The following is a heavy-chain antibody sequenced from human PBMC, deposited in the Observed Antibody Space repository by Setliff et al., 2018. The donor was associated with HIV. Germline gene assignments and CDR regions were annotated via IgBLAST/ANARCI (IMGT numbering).Heavy chain of an antibody. D-gene: IGHD6-13*01. CDR3: ARGLPRRHSFIAAAGGFYYYGMDV. J-gene: IGHJ6*02. CDR1: NGSFSGYY. V-gene: IGHV4-34*01. Sequence: SETLSLTCAVYNGSFSGYYWTWIRQPPGKGLEWIGEINDSGSTNYNPSLKSRVTISVDTSKNQFSLKLNSVTAADTAVYYCARGLPRRHSFIAAAGGFYYYGMDVWGQGTTVTVSS. CDR2: INDSGST.